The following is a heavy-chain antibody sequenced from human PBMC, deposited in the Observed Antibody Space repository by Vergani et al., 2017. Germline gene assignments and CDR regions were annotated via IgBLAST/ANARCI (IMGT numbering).Heavy chain of an antibody. CDR2: IIPIFGTA. Sequence: QVQLVQSGAEVKKPGSSVKVSCKASGGTFSSYAISWVRQAPGQGLEWMGGIIPIFGTANYAQKFQGRVTITADESTSKAYMELSSLRSEDTAVYYCAREAGLHRPEDSGYDYDFDYWGQGTLVTVSS. V-gene: IGHV1-69*01. J-gene: IGHJ4*02. CDR1: GGTFSSYA. D-gene: IGHD5-12*01. CDR3: AREAGLHRPEDSGYDYDFDY.